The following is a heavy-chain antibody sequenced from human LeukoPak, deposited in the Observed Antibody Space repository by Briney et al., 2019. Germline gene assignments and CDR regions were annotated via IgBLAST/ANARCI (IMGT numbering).Heavy chain of an antibody. CDR1: GFTFSNYA. Sequence: GGSLRLSCAASGFTFSNYAMSWVRQAPGKGLEWVSAISGSGGSTYYADSVKGRFTISRDNSKNTLYLQMNSLRVDDTAVYYCAKEIDYDSSGYYSNFDYWGQGTLVTVSS. J-gene: IGHJ4*02. CDR2: ISGSGGST. V-gene: IGHV3-23*01. CDR3: AKEIDYDSSGYYSNFDY. D-gene: IGHD3-22*01.